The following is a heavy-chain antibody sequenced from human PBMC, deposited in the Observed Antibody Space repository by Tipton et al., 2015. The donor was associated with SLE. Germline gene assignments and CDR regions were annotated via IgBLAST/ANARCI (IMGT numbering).Heavy chain of an antibody. J-gene: IGHJ6*02. D-gene: IGHD6-25*01. CDR3: ASRAGGSGYYGMDV. CDR1: GGSISSSSYY. V-gene: IGHV4-39*07. Sequence: TLSLTCTVSGGSISSSSYYWGWIRQPPGKGLEWIGEINHSGSTNYNPSLKSRVTISVDTSKNQFSLKLSSVTAADTAVYYCASRAGGSGYYGMDVWGQGTTVTVSS. CDR2: INHSGST.